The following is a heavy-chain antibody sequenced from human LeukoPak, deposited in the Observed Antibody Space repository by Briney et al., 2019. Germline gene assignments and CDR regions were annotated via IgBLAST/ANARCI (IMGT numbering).Heavy chain of an antibody. Sequence: PSAPLSLPCTVSGGPISSYYWSWIREPPGKGLGWIGYIYYSGSTNYNPSLQSRVTISVDTSKNQFSLKLSSVTAADTAVYYCASGYYYDSSGYSYWGQGTLVTVSS. CDR1: GGPISSYY. J-gene: IGHJ4*02. V-gene: IGHV4-59*01. CDR2: IYYSGST. CDR3: ASGYYYDSSGYSY. D-gene: IGHD3-22*01.